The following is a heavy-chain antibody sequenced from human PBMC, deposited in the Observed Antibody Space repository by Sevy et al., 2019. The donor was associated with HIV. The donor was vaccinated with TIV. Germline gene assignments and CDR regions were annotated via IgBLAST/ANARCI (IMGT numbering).Heavy chain of an antibody. CDR3: GYSEYGYYYDY. Sequence: GGSPRLSCGASGFIFSNAWMSWVRQAPGKGLEWVGRIKSKADGGTPDYAAPVKGTFTISRDDSINTLYLQMNSLRTNDTAVYYCGYSEYGYYYDYWGQGTLVTVSS. CDR1: GFIFSNAW. J-gene: IGHJ4*02. CDR2: IKSKADGGTP. D-gene: IGHD1-26*01. V-gene: IGHV3-15*01.